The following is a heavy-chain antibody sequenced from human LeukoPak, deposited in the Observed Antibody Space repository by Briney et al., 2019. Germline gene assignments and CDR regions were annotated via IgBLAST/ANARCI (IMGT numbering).Heavy chain of an antibody. D-gene: IGHD6-13*01. CDR1: GLTFDDYA. Sequence: QPGRSLRLSCAASGLTFDDYAMHWVRQAPGKGLEWVSGISWNSGSIGYADSVKGRFTISRDNAKNSLYLQMNSLRAEDTALYYCAKASSSWTFAYFDYWGQGTLVTVSS. CDR2: ISWNSGSI. CDR3: AKASSSWTFAYFDY. J-gene: IGHJ4*02. V-gene: IGHV3-9*01.